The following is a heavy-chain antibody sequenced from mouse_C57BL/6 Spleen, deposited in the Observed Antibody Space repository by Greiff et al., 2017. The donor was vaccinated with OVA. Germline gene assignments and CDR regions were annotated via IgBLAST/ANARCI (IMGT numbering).Heavy chain of an antibody. CDR1: GYTFTSYW. D-gene: IGHD1-1*01. V-gene: IGHV1-52*01. CDR2: IDPSDSET. J-gene: IGHJ2*01. CDR3: ARGGITTVVEDY. Sequence: VQLQQPGAELVRPGSSVKLSCKASGYTFTSYWMHWVKQRPIQGLEWIGNIDPSDSETHYNQKFKDKATLTVDKSSSTAYMQLSSLTSEDSAVYYCARGGITTVVEDYWGQGTTLTVSS.